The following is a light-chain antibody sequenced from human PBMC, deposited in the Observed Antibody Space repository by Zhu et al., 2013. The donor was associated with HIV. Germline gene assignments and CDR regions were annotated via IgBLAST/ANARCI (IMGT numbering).Light chain of an antibody. Sequence: DIQLTQSPSSVSASVGDRVTITCRASQGISTWLAWYQQKPGKAPKLLISAASNLESGVPSRFSGGGSGTDFTLTISSLQPDDFATYYCQQYNSYSWTFGQGTKVEIK. CDR3: QQYNSYSWT. V-gene: IGKV1D-16*01. CDR2: AAS. CDR1: QGISTW. J-gene: IGKJ1*01.